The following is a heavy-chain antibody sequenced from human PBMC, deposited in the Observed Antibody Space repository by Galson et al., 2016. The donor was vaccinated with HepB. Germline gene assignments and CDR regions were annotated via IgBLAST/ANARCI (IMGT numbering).Heavy chain of an antibody. D-gene: IGHD3-3*01. CDR1: GFTSTTYA. CDR2: IVVASGKT. J-gene: IGHJ4*02. V-gene: IGHV1-58*01. CDR3: AARRVAFYDCWSGSEDFDY. Sequence: SVKVSCKASGFTSTTYAVQWVRQARGQRLEWIGWIVVASGKTHYAQKFQERVTITRDKSTSTAYMELSNLTSADTAVYYCAARRVAFYDCWSGSEDFDYWGQGTQVTVSS.